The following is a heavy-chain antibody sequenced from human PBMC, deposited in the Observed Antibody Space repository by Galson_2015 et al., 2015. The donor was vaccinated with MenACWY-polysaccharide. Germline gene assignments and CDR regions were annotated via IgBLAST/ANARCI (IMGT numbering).Heavy chain of an antibody. D-gene: IGHD3-22*01. CDR1: GYSFTSYY. Sequence: QSGAEVKKPGESLKISCKASGYSFTSYYIGWVRQMPGKGLEWMGIIYPGDSDTKYSPSFQGQVTISADTPISTAYLQWSSLKASDTAIYYCARQRDYYDSRGYSRISDYWGHGTLVTVSS. CDR3: ARQRDYYDSRGYSRISDY. V-gene: IGHV5-51*04. CDR2: IYPGDSDT. J-gene: IGHJ4*01.